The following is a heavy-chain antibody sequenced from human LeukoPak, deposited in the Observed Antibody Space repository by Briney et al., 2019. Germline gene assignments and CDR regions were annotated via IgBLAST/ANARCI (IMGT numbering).Heavy chain of an antibody. Sequence: PSETLSLTCAVYGGSFGGYYWSWIRQPPGKGLEWIGEINHSGSTNYNPSLKSRVTISVDTSKNQFSLKLSSVTAADTAVYYCARGYYYGMDVWGQGTTVTVSS. V-gene: IGHV4-34*01. CDR3: ARGYYYGMDV. CDR1: GGSFGGYY. J-gene: IGHJ6*02. CDR2: INHSGST.